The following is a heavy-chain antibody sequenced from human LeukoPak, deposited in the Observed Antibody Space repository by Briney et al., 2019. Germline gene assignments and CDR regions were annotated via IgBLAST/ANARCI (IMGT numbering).Heavy chain of an antibody. J-gene: IGHJ4*02. D-gene: IGHD4-17*01. CDR2: ISYDGSNK. V-gene: IGHV3-30*18. Sequence: PGGSLRLSCVASGFTFSSYGMHWVRQAPGKGLEWVAVISYDGSNKYYADSVKGRLTLSRDNSKNTLYLLMSSLRAEDTTVYYCAKGGDYGEYVLFYWGQGTLVTVSS. CDR1: GFTFSSYG. CDR3: AKGGDYGEYVLFY.